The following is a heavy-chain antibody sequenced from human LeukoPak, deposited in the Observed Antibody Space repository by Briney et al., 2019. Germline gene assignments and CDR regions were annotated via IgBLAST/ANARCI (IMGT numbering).Heavy chain of an antibody. Sequence: PSETLSLTCTVSGGSISSSNYYWGWFRQPPGKGLEWIGSIYYSGSTNYNPSLKSRVTISVDTSKNQFSLKLSSVTAADTAVYYCARDRYSGSFYSAFDIWGQGTMATVSS. CDR1: GGSISSSNYY. CDR3: ARDRYSGSFYSAFDI. J-gene: IGHJ3*02. V-gene: IGHV4-39*07. D-gene: IGHD1-26*01. CDR2: IYYSGST.